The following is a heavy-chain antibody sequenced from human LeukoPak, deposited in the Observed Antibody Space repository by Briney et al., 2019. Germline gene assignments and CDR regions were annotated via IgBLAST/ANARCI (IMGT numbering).Heavy chain of an antibody. CDR2: IIPIFGTA. CDR1: GGTFSSYA. J-gene: IGHJ5*02. Sequence: SVKVSCKASGGTFSSYAISWVRQAPGQGLEWMGGIIPIFGTANYAQKFQGRVTITADESTSTAYMELSSLRSEDTAVYYCAREVVAATVNWFDPWGQGTLVTVSS. CDR3: AREVVAATVNWFDP. D-gene: IGHD2-15*01. V-gene: IGHV1-69*13.